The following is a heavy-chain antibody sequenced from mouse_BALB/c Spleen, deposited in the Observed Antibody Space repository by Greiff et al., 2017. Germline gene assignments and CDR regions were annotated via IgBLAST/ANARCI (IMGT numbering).Heavy chain of an antibody. D-gene: IGHD1-1*01. CDR2: ISYSGST. V-gene: IGHV3-2*02. J-gene: IGHJ3*01. Sequence: VQLKESGPGLVKPSQSLSLTCTVTGYSITSDYAWNWIRQFPGNKLEWMGYISYSGSTSYNPSLKSRISITRDTSKNQFFLQLNSVTTEDTATYYCARSPYYGSSYGFAYWAKGLWSLSLQ. CDR1: GYSITSDYA. CDR3: ARSPYYGSSYGFAY.